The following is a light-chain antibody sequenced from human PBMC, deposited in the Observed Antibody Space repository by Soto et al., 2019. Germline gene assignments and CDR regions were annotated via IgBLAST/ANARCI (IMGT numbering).Light chain of an antibody. V-gene: IGLV2-23*03. CDR3: CSYAGSSTFP. J-gene: IGLJ2*01. Sequence: QSVLSQPASVSGSPGQSITISCTGTSSDVGSYNLVSWYQQHPGKAPKLMIYERSNRPSGVSNRFSGSKSGNTASLTISGLQAEDEADYNCCSYAGSSTFPLGGGTKLTVL. CDR2: ERS. CDR1: SSDVGSYNL.